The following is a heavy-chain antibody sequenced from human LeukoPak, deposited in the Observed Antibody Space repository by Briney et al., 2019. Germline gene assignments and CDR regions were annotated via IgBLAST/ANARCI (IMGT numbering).Heavy chain of an antibody. CDR3: AKSVTPLDP. J-gene: IGHJ5*02. Sequence: GGSLRLSCAASGFTFSSYGMHWVRQAPNKGLEWVAVISYDGSNKYYADSVKGRFTISRDKSKNTLYLQMNSLRAEDTAVYYCAKSVTPLDPWGQGTLVTVSS. CDR2: ISYDGSNK. D-gene: IGHD5-18*01. V-gene: IGHV3-30*18. CDR1: GFTFSSYG.